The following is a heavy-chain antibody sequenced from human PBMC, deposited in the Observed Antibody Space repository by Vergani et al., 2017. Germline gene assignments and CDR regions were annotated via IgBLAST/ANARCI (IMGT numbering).Heavy chain of an antibody. Sequence: EVQLVESGGGLVQPGGSLRLSCAASGFPLSNAWIHWVRQAPGGGLEWVSSLNKNNYYIYYADSVKGRFTISRDNAKNSLFLQMSSLKVEDTGVYYCAREMSNEGFDYWGQGTRVTVS. D-gene: IGHD4-11*01. CDR2: LNKNNYYI. CDR1: GFPLSNAW. CDR3: AREMSNEGFDY. V-gene: IGHV3-21*01. J-gene: IGHJ4*02.